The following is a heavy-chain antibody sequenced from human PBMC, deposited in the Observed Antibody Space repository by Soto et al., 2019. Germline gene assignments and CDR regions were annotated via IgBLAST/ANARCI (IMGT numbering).Heavy chain of an antibody. CDR3: AANMTTPGTSYYFNF. Sequence: QVTLKESGPVLVKPTETLTLTCTVSGVSLSNSRVGVSWIRQPPGKALEWLARIFSNDEKSYRTSLKSRLSIRKDHSKRQLGLTGATIGPNDSGIEGRAANMTTPGTSYYFNFWGQGSLVTVSS. D-gene: IGHD1-1*01. V-gene: IGHV2-26*01. CDR1: GVSLSNSRVG. CDR2: IFSNDEK. J-gene: IGHJ4*02.